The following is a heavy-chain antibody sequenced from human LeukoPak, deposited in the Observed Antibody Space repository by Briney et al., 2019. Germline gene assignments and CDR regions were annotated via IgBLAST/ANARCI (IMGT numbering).Heavy chain of an antibody. CDR2: IDASGGAT. V-gene: IGHV3-23*01. Sequence: GGSLRLSCAASGFTFSNHAMSWVRQAPGKGLEWVSSIDASGGATYYADSVKGRFTISRDNSKNTSYLQMNSLRAEDTAVYSCAKGSGSGWYGWFAPWGQGTLVTVSS. CDR3: AKGSGSGWYGWFAP. D-gene: IGHD6-19*01. CDR1: GFTFSNHA. J-gene: IGHJ5*02.